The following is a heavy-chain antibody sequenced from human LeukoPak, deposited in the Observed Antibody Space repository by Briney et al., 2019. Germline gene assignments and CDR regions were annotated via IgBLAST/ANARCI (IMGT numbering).Heavy chain of an antibody. CDR2: ISGSGGST. Sequence: GGSLRLSCAASGFTFSSYAMSWVRQAPGKGLEWVSAISGSGGSTYYADSGKGRFTISRDNSKNTLYLQMNSLRAEDTAVYYCAKGSYYDSSGYFFDYWGQGTLVAVSS. CDR3: AKGSYYDSSGYFFDY. D-gene: IGHD3-22*01. CDR1: GFTFSSYA. J-gene: IGHJ4*02. V-gene: IGHV3-23*01.